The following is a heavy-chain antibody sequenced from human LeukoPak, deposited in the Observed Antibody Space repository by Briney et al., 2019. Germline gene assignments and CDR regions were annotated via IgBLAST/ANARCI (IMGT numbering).Heavy chain of an antibody. D-gene: IGHD2-2*01. V-gene: IGHV1-69*13. CDR3: ARGGTARTIDAFDI. CDR2: IIPIFGTA. J-gene: IGHJ3*02. Sequence: SVKVSCKASGGTFSSYAISWVRQAPGQGLEWMGGIIPIFGTANYAQKFQGRVTITADESTSTAYMELSSLRSEDTAVYYCARGGTARTIDAFDIWGQGTMVTVSS. CDR1: GGTFSSYA.